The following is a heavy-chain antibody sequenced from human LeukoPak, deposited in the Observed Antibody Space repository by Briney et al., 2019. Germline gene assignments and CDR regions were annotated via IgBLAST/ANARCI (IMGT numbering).Heavy chain of an antibody. CDR3: AKAMRGPLT. V-gene: IGHV3-23*01. CDR2: ITGIGLHT. D-gene: IGHD3-10*01. CDR1: GFIFSTYC. Sequence: GGSLRLSCEASGFIFSTYCMSWVRQAPGKGFEWVSSITGIGLHTYYADSVKGRFTISRDNSKNTVYLQMNSLQAEDTAVYYCAKAMRGPLTWGQGTLVTVSS. J-gene: IGHJ5*02.